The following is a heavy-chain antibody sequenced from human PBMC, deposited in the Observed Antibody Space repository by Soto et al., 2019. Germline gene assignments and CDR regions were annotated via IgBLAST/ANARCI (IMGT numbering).Heavy chain of an antibody. J-gene: IGHJ4*02. CDR3: AKSVDADTAMVPAPIDY. CDR2: ISGSGGST. Sequence: EVQLLESGGGLVQPGGSLRLSCAASGFTFRSYAMSWVRQAPGKGLEWVSAISGSGGSTYYADSVKGRFTISRDNSKNTLYLQMNSLRAEDTAVYYCAKSVDADTAMVPAPIDYWGQGTLVTVSS. V-gene: IGHV3-23*01. D-gene: IGHD5-18*01. CDR1: GFTFRSYA.